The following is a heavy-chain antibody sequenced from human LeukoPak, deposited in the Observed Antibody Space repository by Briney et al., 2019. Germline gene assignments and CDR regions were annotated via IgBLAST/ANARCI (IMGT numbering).Heavy chain of an antibody. CDR3: ARNATVTDY. Sequence: GGSLRLSCAASGFIFSSYGMHWVRQAPGKGLEWVAFIRYDGSKKYYADSVKGRFTISRHNSKNTLYLQMNSLRAEDTAVYYCARNATVTDYWGQGTLVTVSS. CDR2: IRYDGSKK. J-gene: IGHJ4*02. D-gene: IGHD4-17*01. CDR1: GFIFSSYG. V-gene: IGHV3-30*02.